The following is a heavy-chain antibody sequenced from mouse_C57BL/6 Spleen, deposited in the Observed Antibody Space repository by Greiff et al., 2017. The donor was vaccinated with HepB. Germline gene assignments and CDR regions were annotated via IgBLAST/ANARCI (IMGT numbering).Heavy chain of an antibody. CDR3: ITGDYYGSSSSPEFAY. CDR1: GFNIKDYY. J-gene: IGHJ3*01. V-gene: IGHV14-1*01. Sequence: EVQLKQSGAELVRPGASVKLSCTASGFNIKDYYMHWVKQRPEQGLEWIGRIDPEDGDTEYAPKFQGKATMTADTSSNTAYLQLSSLTSEDTAVYYCITGDYYGSSSSPEFAYWGQGTLVTVSA. CDR2: IDPEDGDT. D-gene: IGHD1-1*01.